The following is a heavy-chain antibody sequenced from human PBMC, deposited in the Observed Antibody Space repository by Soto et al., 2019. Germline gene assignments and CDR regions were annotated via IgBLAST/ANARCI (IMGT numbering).Heavy chain of an antibody. CDR3: ARIIVATAYFDY. Sequence: GSLRLSCAASGFTFSSHWMSWVRQAPGKGLEWVANIKQDGSEKYYVDSVKGRFTISRDNAKNSLYLQMNSLRAEDTAVYYCARIIVATAYFDYWGQGTLVTVSS. J-gene: IGHJ4*02. CDR2: IKQDGSEK. D-gene: IGHD5-12*01. CDR1: GFTFSSHW. V-gene: IGHV3-7*01.